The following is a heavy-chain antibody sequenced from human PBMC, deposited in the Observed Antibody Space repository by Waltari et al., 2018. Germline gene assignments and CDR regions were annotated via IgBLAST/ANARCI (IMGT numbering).Heavy chain of an antibody. CDR3: ARDGAVSY. CDR1: GGSISSYY. CDR2: IYTSGIT. V-gene: IGHV4-4*07. Sequence: QVQLQESGPGLVKPSETLSLTCTVSGGSISSYYWSWIRQPAGKGLEWIGRIYTSGITNYTPAPKSRVAMSVDTSQNPFSLKLSSVTAADTAVYYCARDGAVSYWGQGTLVTVSS. J-gene: IGHJ4*02. D-gene: IGHD3-16*01.